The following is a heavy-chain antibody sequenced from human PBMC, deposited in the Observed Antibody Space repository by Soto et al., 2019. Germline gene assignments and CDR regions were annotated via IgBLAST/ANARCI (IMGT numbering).Heavy chain of an antibody. CDR1: GYFFSNYW. D-gene: IGHD5-12*01. J-gene: IGHJ6*03. Sequence: VQLVQSGAEVKKPGESLKISCKGTGYFFSNYWIGWVRQMPGKGLEWMGAVQPLDSDTRNSPSLQGQVTISADNSISTAYLQWSSLKASETAMYYCVRIVSGYDWGLYYMDVWGKGTTVTVSS. CDR3: VRIVSGYDWGLYYMDV. CDR2: VQPLDSDT. V-gene: IGHV5-51*03.